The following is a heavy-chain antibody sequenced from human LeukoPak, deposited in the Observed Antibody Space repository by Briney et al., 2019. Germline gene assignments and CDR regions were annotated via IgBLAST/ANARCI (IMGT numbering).Heavy chain of an antibody. CDR1: GFTFSSYW. Sequence: QAGGSLRLSCVASGFTFSSYWMTWVRQAPGKGLEWEATIKPDGSDKYYVDSMKGRSTISRDNAKNSVSLQMNSLRVEDTAVYYCARDLDYWGRGTLVTVSS. V-gene: IGHV3-7*04. CDR3: ARDLDY. J-gene: IGHJ4*02. CDR2: IKPDGSDK.